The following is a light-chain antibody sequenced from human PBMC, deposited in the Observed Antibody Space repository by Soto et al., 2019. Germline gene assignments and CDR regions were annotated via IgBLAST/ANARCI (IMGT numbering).Light chain of an antibody. CDR1: SSDVGRYNL. CDR3: CSYGGYSTFVV. CDR2: EAI. V-gene: IGLV2-23*02. J-gene: IGLJ2*01. Sequence: QSALTQPASVYGSPGQSITLSCTGSSSDVGRYNLVSWYQHHPGKAPKLIIYEAITRPSGISDRFSGSKSGNTASLTISGLQAEDEAGYYCCSYGGYSTFVVFGGGTKLAVL.